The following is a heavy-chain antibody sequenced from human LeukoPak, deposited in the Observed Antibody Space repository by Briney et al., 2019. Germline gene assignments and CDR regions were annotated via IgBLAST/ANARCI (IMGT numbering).Heavy chain of an antibody. CDR3: AREYCSGGSCPFDY. CDR2: IYYSGST. CDR1: GGSISSGGYY. J-gene: IGHJ4*02. Sequence: SQTLSLTCTVSGGSISSGGYYWSWIRQHPGKGLEWIGYIYYSGSTYYTPSLKSRVTISVDTSKNQFSLKLSSVTAADTAVYYCAREYCSGGSCPFDYWGQGTLVTVSS. V-gene: IGHV4-31*03. D-gene: IGHD2-15*01.